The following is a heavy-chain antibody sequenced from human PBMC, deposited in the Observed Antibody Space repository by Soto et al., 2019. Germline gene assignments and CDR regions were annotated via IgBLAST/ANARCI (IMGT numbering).Heavy chain of an antibody. CDR3: AQTMRTGRQLGEVFDY. CDR2: IFSNDEK. D-gene: IGHD5-18*01. J-gene: IGHJ4*02. V-gene: IGHV2-26*01. Sequence: QVTLKESGPVLVKPTETLTLTCTVSGFSLSNARMGVSWIRQPPGKALEWLAHIFSNDEKSYSTSLKSRLTTSKDTSKSQVVLTMTNMDPVDTATYYCAQTMRTGRQLGEVFDYWGQGTLVTVSS. CDR1: GFSLSNARMG.